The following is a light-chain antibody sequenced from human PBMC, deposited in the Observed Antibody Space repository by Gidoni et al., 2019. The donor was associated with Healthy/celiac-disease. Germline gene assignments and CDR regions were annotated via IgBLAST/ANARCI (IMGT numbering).Light chain of an antibody. CDR2: GNS. CDR3: QSYDSSLTGV. Sequence: QSVLTQPPSVSGAPGQMVTISCTGSSPNIGAGYDVHWYQQLPGTAPKLLIYGNSNRPSGVPDRFSGSKSGTSASLAITGLQAEDEADYYCQSYDSSLTGVFGGGTKLTVL. J-gene: IGLJ3*02. V-gene: IGLV1-40*01. CDR1: SPNIGAGYD.